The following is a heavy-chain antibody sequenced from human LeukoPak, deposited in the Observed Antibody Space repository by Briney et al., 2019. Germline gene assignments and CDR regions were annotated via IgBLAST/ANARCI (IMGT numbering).Heavy chain of an antibody. CDR2: IYSGGST. J-gene: IGHJ6*02. CDR3: AKTGITGTTSHYYYGMDV. D-gene: IGHD1-20*01. Sequence: GGSLRLSCAASGFTVNSNYMSWVRQAPGKGLEWVSVIYSGGSTYYADSVKGRFTISRDNSKNTLYLQMNSLRAEDTAVYYCAKTGITGTTSHYYYGMDVWGQGTTVTVSS. CDR1: GFTVNSNY. V-gene: IGHV3-53*01.